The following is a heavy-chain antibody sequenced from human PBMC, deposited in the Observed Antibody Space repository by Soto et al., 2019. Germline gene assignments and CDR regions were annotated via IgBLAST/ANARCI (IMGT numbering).Heavy chain of an antibody. Sequence: ASLKVSCKASGYTFTSYAMHWVRQDTGQRLEWMGWINAGNGNTKYSQKFQGRVTITRDTSASTAYMELSSLRSEDTAVYYCARGGYCSSTSCYIRSHHYYYGMDVWGQGTTVTVSS. CDR1: GYTFTSYA. J-gene: IGHJ6*02. D-gene: IGHD2-2*02. CDR3: ARGGYCSSTSCYIRSHHYYYGMDV. V-gene: IGHV1-3*01. CDR2: INAGNGNT.